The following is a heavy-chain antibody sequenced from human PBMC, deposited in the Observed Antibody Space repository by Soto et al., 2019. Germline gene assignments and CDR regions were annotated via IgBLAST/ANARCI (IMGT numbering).Heavy chain of an antibody. J-gene: IGHJ6*04. D-gene: IGHD6-13*01. CDR3: ARDPRTAAAGTYYYYGMDV. CDR1: GGSISSGDYY. CDR2: IYYSGST. Sequence: SETLSLTCTVSGGSISSGDYYWSWIRQPPGKGLGWIGYIYYSGSTYYNPSLKSRVNISVDKYKNQFSLTLSSVTTADTAGYYCARDPRTAAAGTYYYYGMDVRGEATKVTVSS. V-gene: IGHV4-30-4*01.